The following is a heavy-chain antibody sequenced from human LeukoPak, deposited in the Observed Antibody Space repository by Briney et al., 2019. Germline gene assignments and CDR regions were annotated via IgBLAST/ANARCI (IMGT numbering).Heavy chain of an antibody. J-gene: IGHJ3*02. CDR3: ARGGGHDYGDYEIYAFDI. CDR1: GGSISSGGYY. V-gene: IGHV4-31*03. D-gene: IGHD4-17*01. Sequence: SETLSPTCTVSGGSISSGGYYWSWIRQHPGKGLEWIGYIYYSGSAYYNPSLKSRVTISVDTSKNQFSLKLSSVTAADTAVYYCARGGGHDYGDYEIYAFDIWGQGTMVTVSS. CDR2: IYYSGSA.